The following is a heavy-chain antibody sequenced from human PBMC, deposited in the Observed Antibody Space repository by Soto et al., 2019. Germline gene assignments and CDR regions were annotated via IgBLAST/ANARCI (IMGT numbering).Heavy chain of an antibody. CDR1: GFRFSSFA. V-gene: IGHV3-30*03. D-gene: IGHD3-3*01. Sequence: QVKLVESGGAVVQSGRSLRLSCVASGFRFSSFAMHWVRQAPGKGLDWVAVLKPDGFTRDYVDSVKGRFTISRDNSRNTVYLQMNNLRPEDRAVYYGARPRSSIEWPPFDPWGHGTVVTVSS. CDR3: ARPRSSIEWPPFDP. J-gene: IGHJ5*02. CDR2: LKPDGFTR.